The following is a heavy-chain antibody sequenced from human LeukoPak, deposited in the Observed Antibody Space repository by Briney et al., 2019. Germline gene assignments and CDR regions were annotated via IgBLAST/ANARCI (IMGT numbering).Heavy chain of an antibody. D-gene: IGHD3-10*01. CDR1: VFPLSSYA. J-gene: IGHJ4*02. V-gene: IGHV3-23*01. Sequence: GGSLRLSCAAHVFPLSSYAMSSVRQTPAKVQQWDSPFRGSGGSTYYAASVKGRYNSSIDNPKNTLHLETNSRRAEDTAVYYCAKDPSKAARGRGIYFDCWGQGTLVTVSS. CDR2: FRGSGGST. CDR3: AKDPSKAARGRGIYFDC.